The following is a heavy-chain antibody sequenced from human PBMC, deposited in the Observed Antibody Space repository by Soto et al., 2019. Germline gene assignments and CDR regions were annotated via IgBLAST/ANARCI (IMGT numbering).Heavy chain of an antibody. Sequence: GGSLRLSCAASGFTFSSYGMHWVRQAPGKGLEWVAVISYDGSNKYYADSVKVRFTISRDNSKNTLYLQMNSLRAEDTAVYYCVLDSSGYTLDYWGQGTLVTVSS. J-gene: IGHJ4*02. CDR3: VLDSSGYTLDY. D-gene: IGHD3-22*01. V-gene: IGHV3-30*03. CDR2: ISYDGSNK. CDR1: GFTFSSYG.